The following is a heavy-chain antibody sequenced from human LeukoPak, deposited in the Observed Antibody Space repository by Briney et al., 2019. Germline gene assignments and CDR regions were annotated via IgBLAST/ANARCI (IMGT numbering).Heavy chain of an antibody. CDR3: VRHFNSVATMQIDY. D-gene: IGHD5-12*01. J-gene: IGHJ4*01. CDR1: GFTFDDHG. V-gene: IGHV3-20*01. Sequence: PGGALRLSCAASGFTFDDHGLSWVRQAPGKGLEGGSGINWNSGSKRYGASVKGRFTISRDNAKNSVYLEMTSLRADDTAFYHCVRHFNSVATMQIDYWGQGILVSVSS. CDR2: INWNSGSK.